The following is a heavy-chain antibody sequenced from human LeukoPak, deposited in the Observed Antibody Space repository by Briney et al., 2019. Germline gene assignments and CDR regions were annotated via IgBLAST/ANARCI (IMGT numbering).Heavy chain of an antibody. CDR2: ISGSGGST. V-gene: IGHV3-23*01. D-gene: IGHD2-15*01. CDR3: ARKLGYCSGGSCYGQWFDP. Sequence: GGSLRLSCAASGFTFSSYGMSWVRQAPGKGLEWVSAISGSGGSTYYADSVKGRFTISRDNSKNTLYLQMNSLRAEDTAVYYCARKLGYCSGGSCYGQWFDPWGQGTLVTVSS. J-gene: IGHJ5*02. CDR1: GFTFSSYG.